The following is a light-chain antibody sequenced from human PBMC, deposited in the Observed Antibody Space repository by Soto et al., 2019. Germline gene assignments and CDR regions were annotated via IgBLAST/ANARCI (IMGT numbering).Light chain of an antibody. V-gene: IGKV3-15*01. J-gene: IGKJ2*01. Sequence: EIVMTQSPATLSVSPGERATLSCRASQSVSSNLAWYQQKPGQAPRLLIYGASTRATGIPARFSGSGSGTEFTLTISSLQSEDFAVYYCQHYNNFPYTFGQGTKLEIK. CDR2: GAS. CDR3: QHYNNFPYT. CDR1: QSVSSN.